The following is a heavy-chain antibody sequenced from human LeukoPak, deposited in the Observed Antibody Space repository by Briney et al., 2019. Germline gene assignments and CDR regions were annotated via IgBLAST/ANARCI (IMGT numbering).Heavy chain of an antibody. D-gene: IGHD6-25*01. J-gene: IGHJ4*02. CDR2: MNPKSGNT. Sequence: GASVKVSCKXSGYTFTSYDINWVRHATGQVLNKMGWMNPKSGNTGYAQKFQGRVTITRNTSISTAYMELSSLRSEDTAVYYCARGSGLSDDYWGQGTLVTVSS. CDR3: ARGSGLSDDY. V-gene: IGHV1-8*03. CDR1: GYTFTSYD.